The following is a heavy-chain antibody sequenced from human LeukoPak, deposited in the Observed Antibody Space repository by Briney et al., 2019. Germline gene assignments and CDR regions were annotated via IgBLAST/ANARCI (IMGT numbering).Heavy chain of an antibody. CDR1: GGSISSYY. Sequence: PSETLSLTCTVSGGSISSYYWSWIRQPPGKGLEWIGYIYYSGSTNYNPSLKSRVTISVDTSKNQFSLKLSSVTAADTAVYYCASPAGYKRLDYWGQGTLVTVSS. V-gene: IGHV4-59*01. J-gene: IGHJ4*02. D-gene: IGHD5-24*01. CDR2: IYYSGST. CDR3: ASPAGYKRLDY.